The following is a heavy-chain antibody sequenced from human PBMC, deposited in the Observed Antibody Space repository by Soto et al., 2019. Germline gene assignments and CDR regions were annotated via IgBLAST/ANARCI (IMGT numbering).Heavy chain of an antibody. CDR2: IYYDGST. J-gene: IGHJ4*02. D-gene: IGHD1-26*01. CDR1: GGSISSDSYY. V-gene: IGHV4-39*01. Sequence: SETLSLTCTISGGSISSDSYYWGWIRQPPGKGLEWIGNIYYDGSTHYSPSLKSRVTISLDTSKNQVSLKLTSVTVADTAVYYCARRVWVLSGYFDYWGQGTPVTVSS. CDR3: ARRVWVLSGYFDY.